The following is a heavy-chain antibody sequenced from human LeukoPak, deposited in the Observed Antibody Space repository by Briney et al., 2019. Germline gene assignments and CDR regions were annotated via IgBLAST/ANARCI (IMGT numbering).Heavy chain of an antibody. V-gene: IGHV3-48*02. J-gene: IGHJ4*02. CDR1: GFTFSSYS. CDR3: ARGYYDFWSGYSEIDY. D-gene: IGHD3-3*01. Sequence: GGSLRLSCAASGFTFSSYSMNWVRQAPGKGLEWVSYISSSSTIYYADSVKGRFTISRDNAKNSLYLQMNSLRDEDTAVYYCARGYYDFWSGYSEIDYWGQGTLVTVSS. CDR2: ISSSSTI.